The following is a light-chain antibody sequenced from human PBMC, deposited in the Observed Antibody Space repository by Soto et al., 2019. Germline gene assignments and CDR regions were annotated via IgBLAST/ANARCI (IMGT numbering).Light chain of an antibody. CDR1: RSLDSGQ. CDR3: QQYHSSPRT. J-gene: IGKJ1*01. Sequence: EIVLTQSPGTLSLSPGESATLSCRASRSLDSGQLAWYQQKVGRAPRLLIHDASSRATGIPDTFSGSGSGTDFTLTISRLEPEDFAVYYCQQYHSSPRTFGQGTKVDIK. CDR2: DAS. V-gene: IGKV3-20*01.